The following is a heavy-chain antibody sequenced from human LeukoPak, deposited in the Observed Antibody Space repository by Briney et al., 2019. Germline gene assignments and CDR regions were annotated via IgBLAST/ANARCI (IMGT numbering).Heavy chain of an antibody. D-gene: IGHD3-22*01. CDR1: GGSISSGSYY. V-gene: IGHV4-61*02. J-gene: IGHJ4*02. Sequence: SETLSLTCTVSGGSISSGSYYWTWIRQPAGKGLEYIGRIYTSGSTNYNPSPKSRVTISVDTSKNQFSLKLSSVTAADTAVYYCARSYYYDSSRGLDYWGQGTLVTVSS. CDR2: IYTSGST. CDR3: ARSYYYDSSRGLDY.